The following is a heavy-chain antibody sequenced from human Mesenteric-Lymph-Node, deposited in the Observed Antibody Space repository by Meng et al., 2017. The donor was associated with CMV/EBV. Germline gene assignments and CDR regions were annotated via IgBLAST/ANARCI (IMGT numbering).Heavy chain of an antibody. CDR1: GYSFTTYG. CDR3: ARDRSQLWFRDLGRYQGLDV. D-gene: IGHD3-10*01. CDR2: ISTFNGNP. V-gene: IGHV1-18*01. Sequence: ASVKVSCKASGYSFTTYGISWVRQAPGQGPEWMGWISTFNGNPNYAQNVQGRVTMTIETSTSTAYMELRSLRSDDTAVYYCARDRSQLWFRDLGRYQGLDVWGQGTTVTVSS. J-gene: IGHJ6*02.